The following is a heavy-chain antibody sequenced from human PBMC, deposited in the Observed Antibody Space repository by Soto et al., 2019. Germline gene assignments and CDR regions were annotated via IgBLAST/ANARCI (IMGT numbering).Heavy chain of an antibody. CDR1: GFSFSSHS. D-gene: IGHD2-21*01. Sequence: EVQLVESGGGLVQPGGSLRLSCAASGFSFSSHSMKWVRQAPGKGLEWVSYISSSGSTIYYADSVKGRFTISRDNAKNSLYLQINSLIDDATAVYYCARGRGYCGGTNCYLDYWGQGALVTVSS. CDR3: ARGRGYCGGTNCYLDY. V-gene: IGHV3-48*02. CDR2: ISSSGSTI. J-gene: IGHJ4*02.